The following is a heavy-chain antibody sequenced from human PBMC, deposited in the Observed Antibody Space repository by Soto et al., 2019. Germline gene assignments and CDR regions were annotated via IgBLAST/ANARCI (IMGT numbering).Heavy chain of an antibody. CDR3: ASIPIAAAEGFDY. D-gene: IGHD6-13*01. CDR2: IYYSGST. V-gene: IGHV4-39*01. Sequence: QLQLQESGPGLVKPSETLSLTCTVSGGSISSSSYYWGWIRQPPGKGLEWIGSIYYSGSTYYNPSLTRRVTISVDTSKNQFSLKLSSVTAADTAVYYCASIPIAAAEGFDYWGQGTLVTVSS. J-gene: IGHJ4*02. CDR1: GGSISSSSYY.